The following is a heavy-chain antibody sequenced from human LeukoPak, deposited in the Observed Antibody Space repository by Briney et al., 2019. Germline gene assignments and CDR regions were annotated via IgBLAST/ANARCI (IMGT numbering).Heavy chain of an antibody. D-gene: IGHD3-22*01. CDR3: AREARLHYYDSSGYSP. Sequence: GGSLRLSCAASGFTFSSYAMNWVRQAPGKGLEWVSSISSSSSYIYYADSVKGRFTISRDNAKNSLYLQMNSLRAEDTAVYYCAREARLHYYDSSGYSPWGQGTLVTVSS. J-gene: IGHJ5*02. CDR2: ISSSSSYI. CDR1: GFTFSSYA. V-gene: IGHV3-21*01.